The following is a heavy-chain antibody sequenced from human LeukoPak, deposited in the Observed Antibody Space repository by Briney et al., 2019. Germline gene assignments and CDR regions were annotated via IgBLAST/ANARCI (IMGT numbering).Heavy chain of an antibody. D-gene: IGHD6-19*01. V-gene: IGHV1-46*01. CDR2: INPSGGST. CDR3: AGSGYSSGWVDY. J-gene: IGHJ4*02. Sequence: ASVKVSCKASGYTFTSYYMHWVRQAPGQGLEWMGIINPSGGSTSYAQKFQGRVTVTRDTSTSTVYMELSSLRSEDTAVYYCAGSGYSSGWVDYWGQGTLVTVSS. CDR1: GYTFTSYY.